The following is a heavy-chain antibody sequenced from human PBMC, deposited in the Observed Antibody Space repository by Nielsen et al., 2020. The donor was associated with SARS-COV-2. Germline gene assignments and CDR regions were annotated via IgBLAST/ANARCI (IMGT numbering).Heavy chain of an antibody. CDR2: ISGSGGST. Sequence: GESLKISCAASGFTFSSYAMSWVRQAPGKGLEWVSAISGSGGSTYYADSVKGRFTISRDNSKNTLYLQMNSLRAEDTAVYYCAKGRGVLWFGELGRAPRYYYYGMDVWGQGTTVTVSS. V-gene: IGHV3-23*01. CDR1: GFTFSSYA. CDR3: AKGRGVLWFGELGRAPRYYYYGMDV. J-gene: IGHJ6*02. D-gene: IGHD3-10*01.